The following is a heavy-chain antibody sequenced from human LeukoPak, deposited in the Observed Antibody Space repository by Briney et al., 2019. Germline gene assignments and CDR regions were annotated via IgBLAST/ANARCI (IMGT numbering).Heavy chain of an antibody. Sequence: SETLSLTCTVSDGSISSGSYYWGWIRQPPGKGLEWIGRIYYSGNTYYNPSLKSRVTISVDTSKNQFSLRLSSISAADTAVYFCAREDPLVAARGLDYWGQGALVTVSS. J-gene: IGHJ4*02. CDR2: IYYSGNT. CDR3: AREDPLVAARGLDY. V-gene: IGHV4-39*07. D-gene: IGHD2-15*01. CDR1: DGSISSGSYY.